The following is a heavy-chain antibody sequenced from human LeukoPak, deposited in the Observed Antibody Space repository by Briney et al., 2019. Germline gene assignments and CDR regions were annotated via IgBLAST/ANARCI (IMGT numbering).Heavy chain of an antibody. CDR3: ARLRRNSDKSGFYYYYDY. V-gene: IGHV3-21*06. CDR1: GLTFSSFS. Sequence: GGSLRLSCAASGLTFSSFSFNWVRQGPGKGLEWVSSINTVASYIYYADSVKGRFTISRDNAKNSLYLQMNSLRAEDTGVYYCARLRRNSDKSGFYYYYDYWGQGNIVTVSS. CDR2: INTVASYI. D-gene: IGHD3-22*01. J-gene: IGHJ4*02.